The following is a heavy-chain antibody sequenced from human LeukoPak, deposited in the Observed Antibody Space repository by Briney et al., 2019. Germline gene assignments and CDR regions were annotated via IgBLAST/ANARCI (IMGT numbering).Heavy chain of an antibody. CDR2: IYYSGST. CDR1: GGSISSYY. V-gene: IGHV4-59*01. J-gene: IGHJ5*02. D-gene: IGHD4-23*01. CDR3: ARARWWFDP. Sequence: SETLSLTCTVSGGSISSYYWSWIRQPPGKGLEWIGYIYYSGSTNYNPSLKSRVTISVDTSRNQFSLKLSSVTAADTAVYYCARARWWFDPWGQGTLVTVSS.